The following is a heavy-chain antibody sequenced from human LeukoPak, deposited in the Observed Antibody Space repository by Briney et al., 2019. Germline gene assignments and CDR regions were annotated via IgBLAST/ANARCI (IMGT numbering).Heavy chain of an antibody. CDR2: IYYSGGT. V-gene: IGHV4-61*01. J-gene: IGHJ5*02. CDR3: ARDLSDFWSGYYRNHWFDP. CDR1: GGSVSSGSYY. Sequence: PSETVSLTCTVSGGSVSSGSYYWSWIRQPPGKGLEWIGYIYYSGGTNYNPSLKSRVTMSLDTSKKQFSLKLSSVTAADTAVYYCARDLSDFWSGYYRNHWFDPWGQGTLVTVSS. D-gene: IGHD3-3*01.